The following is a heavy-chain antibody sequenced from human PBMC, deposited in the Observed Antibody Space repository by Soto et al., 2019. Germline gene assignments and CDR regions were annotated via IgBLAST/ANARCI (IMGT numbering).Heavy chain of an antibody. CDR1: GYTFASYD. J-gene: IGHJ5*01. CDR3: ARSDGYHFNWLDS. D-gene: IGHD2-21*01. Sequence: QVQLVQSGAEVKTPGASVKVSCKASGYTFASYDMNWVRQAPGQGLEWMGWMNPNSNNTGYAQKFQGRLTMTRDIALSIAYMELSSLRNEDTAVYYCARSDGYHFNWLDSWGQGTLVTVSA. CDR2: MNPNSNNT. V-gene: IGHV1-8*01.